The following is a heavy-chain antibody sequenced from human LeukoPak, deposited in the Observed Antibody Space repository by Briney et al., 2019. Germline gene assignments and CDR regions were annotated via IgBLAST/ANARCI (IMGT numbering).Heavy chain of an antibody. CDR1: GGSFSDYF. Sequence: LSLTCAVYGGSFSDYFMSWIRQAPGKGLEWLSFINSEGNNIYYADSVKGRFTISRDNARNTLYLEMNSLRMEDTAKYYCATSRVFDHWGQGTLVTVSS. CDR3: ATSRVFDH. J-gene: IGHJ4*02. V-gene: IGHV3-11*04. CDR2: INSEGNNI.